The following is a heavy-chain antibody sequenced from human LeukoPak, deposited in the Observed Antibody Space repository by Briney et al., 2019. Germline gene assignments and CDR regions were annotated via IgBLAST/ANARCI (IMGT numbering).Heavy chain of an antibody. CDR3: ARGGVDTAMVFRY. J-gene: IGHJ4*02. V-gene: IGHV1-18*01. CDR1: GYTFTSYG. CDR2: INPNSGGT. D-gene: IGHD5-18*01. Sequence: ASVKVSCKASGYTFTSYGISWVRQAPGQGLEWMGWINPNSGGTNYAQKFQGRVTMTRDMSTSTVYMELSSLRSEDTAVYYCARGGVDTAMVFRYWGQGTLVTVSS.